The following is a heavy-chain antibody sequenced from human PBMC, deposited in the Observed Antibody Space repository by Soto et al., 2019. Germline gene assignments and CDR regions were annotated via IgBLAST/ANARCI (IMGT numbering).Heavy chain of an antibody. Sequence: GGSLRLSCAASGFTFRSYGMHWVRQAPAKGLEWVAVISYDGSNKYYADSVKGRFTISRDNSKNTLYLQMNSLRAEDTAVYYCAKGGVGSTSNAFDIWGQGTMVTVSS. CDR3: AKGGVGSTSNAFDI. CDR1: GFTFRSYG. CDR2: ISYDGSNK. V-gene: IGHV3-30*18. D-gene: IGHD1-26*01. J-gene: IGHJ3*02.